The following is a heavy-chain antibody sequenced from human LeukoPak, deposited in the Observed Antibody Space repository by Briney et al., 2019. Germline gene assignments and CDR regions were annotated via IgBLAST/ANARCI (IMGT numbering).Heavy chain of an antibody. Sequence: GASVKVSCKASGYTFNGYYMHWVRQAPGQGLEWLGWINPNSGGTNYAQKFQGRVTMPRDTSISTAYMELSRLRSDDTAVYYCASRGPLVVAAKGAFDIWGQGTMVTVSS. CDR1: GYTFNGYY. V-gene: IGHV1-2*02. CDR2: INPNSGGT. D-gene: IGHD2-15*01. J-gene: IGHJ3*02. CDR3: ASRGPLVVAAKGAFDI.